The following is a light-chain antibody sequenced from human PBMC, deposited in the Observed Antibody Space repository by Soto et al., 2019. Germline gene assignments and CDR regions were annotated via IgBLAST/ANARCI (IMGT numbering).Light chain of an antibody. J-gene: IGKJ5*01. V-gene: IGKV3-11*01. CDR3: QQHNNSIT. CDR2: DTS. CDR1: QSVNSY. Sequence: ETVLTQSPATLSLSPGERATLSCRASQSVNSYLAWYQQKPGQAPRLLIYDTSNRATGIPARFSGGGSGTDFTLTISRVAHEDFAVYFCQQHNNSITFGQGTRLEI.